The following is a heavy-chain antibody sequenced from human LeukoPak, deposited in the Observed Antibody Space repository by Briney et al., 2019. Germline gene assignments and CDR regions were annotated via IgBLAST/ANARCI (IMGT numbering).Heavy chain of an antibody. J-gene: IGHJ4*02. Sequence: PGGSLRLSCAASGFTVSTNYMNWVRQAPGKGLEWVSIIYSDGSTYYADSVKGRFTISRDNSKNTLYFQMNSLRAEDTAVYYCAGDGRYCSGGRCYSDYGGFDFWGQGTLVTVSS. D-gene: IGHD2-15*01. CDR3: AGDGRYCSGGRCYSDYGGFDF. V-gene: IGHV3-66*01. CDR2: IYSDGST. CDR1: GFTVSTNY.